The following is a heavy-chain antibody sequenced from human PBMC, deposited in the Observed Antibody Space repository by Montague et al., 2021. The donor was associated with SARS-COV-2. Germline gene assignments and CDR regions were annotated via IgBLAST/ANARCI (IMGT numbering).Heavy chain of an antibody. CDR1: GDSDGVVGVR. CDR3: ARWIVNSRYFDS. V-gene: IGHV6-1*01. Sequence: CAISGDSDGVVGVRCRWEEHTSESELAMQVVRYYTFEKNNDYTISVKSRISISPDTSKNQFSLQLKSVTPEDTAVYYCARWIVNSRYFDSWGQGILVTVSS. D-gene: IGHD2-21*01. CDR2: RYYTFEKNN. J-gene: IGHJ4*01.